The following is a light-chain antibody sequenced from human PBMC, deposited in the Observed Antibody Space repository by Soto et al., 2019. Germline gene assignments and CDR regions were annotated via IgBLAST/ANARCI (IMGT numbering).Light chain of an antibody. J-gene: IGKJ1*01. Sequence: EIVMTQSPATLSVSPGERATLSCRASQSVSSNLAWYQQKPGQAPRLLIYGASSRATGIPDRFSGSGSGADFTLTINRLAPEDSAVYYCQQYGSSPWTFGQGTKVDIK. CDR3: QQYGSSPWT. CDR2: GAS. CDR1: QSVSSN. V-gene: IGKV3-20*01.